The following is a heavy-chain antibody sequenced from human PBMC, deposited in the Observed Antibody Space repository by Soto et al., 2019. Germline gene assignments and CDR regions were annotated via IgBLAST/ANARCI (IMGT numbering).Heavy chain of an antibody. D-gene: IGHD6-19*01. Sequence: PGGSLRLSCAASGFTFSSYGMHWVRQAPGKGLEWVAVISYDGSNKYYADSVKGRFTISRDNSKNTLYLQMNSLRAEDTAVYYCAKGYSSGWYPRRSYYYGMDVWGQGTTVTVS. CDR3: AKGYSSGWYPRRSYYYGMDV. J-gene: IGHJ6*02. V-gene: IGHV3-30*18. CDR2: ISYDGSNK. CDR1: GFTFSSYG.